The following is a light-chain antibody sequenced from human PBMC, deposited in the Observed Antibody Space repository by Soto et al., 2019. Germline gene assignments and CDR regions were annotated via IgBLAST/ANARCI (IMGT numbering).Light chain of an antibody. V-gene: IGLV2-14*01. CDR1: SSDVGGYDY. CDR2: DVT. J-gene: IGLJ3*02. CDR3: SSYTRTTTLV. Sequence: QSVLTQPASVSGSLGQSITISCTGTSSDVGGYDYVSWYQQHPGKVPKLMIYDVTDLPSGVSNRFSGSKSGNTASLTISGLQAEDEAVYYCSSYTRTTTLVFGGGTKVTVL.